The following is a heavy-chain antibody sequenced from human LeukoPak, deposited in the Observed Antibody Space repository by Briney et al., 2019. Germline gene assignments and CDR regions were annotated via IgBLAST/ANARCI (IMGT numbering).Heavy chain of an antibody. CDR1: GGTFSSYA. J-gene: IGHJ4*02. D-gene: IGHD3-22*01. CDR2: IIPILGIA. Sequence: GASVKVSCKASGGTFSSYAISWVRQAPGQGLEWMGRIIPILGIANYAQKFQGRVKITADKSTSTAYMELSSLRSEDTAVYYCARTYYDSSGYNYYFDYWGQGTLVTVSS. CDR3: ARTYYDSSGYNYYFDY. V-gene: IGHV1-69*04.